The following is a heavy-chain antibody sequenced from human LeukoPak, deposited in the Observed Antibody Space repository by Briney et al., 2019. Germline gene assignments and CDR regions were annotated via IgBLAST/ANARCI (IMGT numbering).Heavy chain of an antibody. CDR1: GVSISSSSYY. J-gene: IGHJ4*02. CDR2: IYYSGST. D-gene: IGHD6-19*01. CDR3: ARLVAVAGTMDY. V-gene: IGHV4-39*01. Sequence: SETLSLTCTVSGVSISSSSYYWGWIRQPPGKGLEWIGSIYYSGSTYYNPSLKSRVTISVDTSKNQFSLKLSSVTAADTAVYYCARLVAVAGTMDYWGQGTLVTVSS.